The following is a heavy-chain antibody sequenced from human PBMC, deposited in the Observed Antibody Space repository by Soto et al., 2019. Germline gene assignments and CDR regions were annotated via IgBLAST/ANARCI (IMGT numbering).Heavy chain of an antibody. Sequence: QVQLVQSGAEVKKPGASVKVSCKASGYTFTSYGISWVRQAPGQGLEWMGWISAYNGNTNYAQKRQGRVTMTTDTSTSTAYMELRSLRSDDTAVYYCATDNQYGRVYYYYGMDVWGQGTTVTVSS. CDR3: ATDNQYGRVYYYYGMDV. J-gene: IGHJ6*02. CDR1: GYTFTSYG. V-gene: IGHV1-18*01. CDR2: ISAYNGNT. D-gene: IGHD3-10*02.